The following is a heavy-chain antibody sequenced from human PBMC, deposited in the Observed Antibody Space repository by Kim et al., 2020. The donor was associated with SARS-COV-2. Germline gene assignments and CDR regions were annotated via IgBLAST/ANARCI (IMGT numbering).Heavy chain of an antibody. Sequence: PVKDRFTISRDDSKNVLYLQMDSLKTEDTAVYYCTTWGPYYYDSRGYYFDYWGQGTLVTVSS. V-gene: IGHV3-15*01. J-gene: IGHJ4*02. CDR3: TTWGPYYYDSRGYYFDY. D-gene: IGHD3-22*01.